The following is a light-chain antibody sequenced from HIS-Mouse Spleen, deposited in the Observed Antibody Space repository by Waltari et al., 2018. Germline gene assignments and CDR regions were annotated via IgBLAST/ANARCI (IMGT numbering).Light chain of an antibody. V-gene: IGKV4-1*01. J-gene: IGKJ1*01. Sequence: DIMMTQSPDSLAVSLGERATINCKSSQSVLYSSNNKNYLAWYQQKPGQPPKLLIYWASTRESGVPDRFSGSGSGTDFTLTISSLQAEDVAVYYCQQYYSTPPTFGQGPKVEIK. CDR2: WAS. CDR1: QSVLYSSNNKNY. CDR3: QQYYSTPPT.